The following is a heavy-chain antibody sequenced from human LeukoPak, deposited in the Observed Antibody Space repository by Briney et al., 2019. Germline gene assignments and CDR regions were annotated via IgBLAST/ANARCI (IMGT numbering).Heavy chain of an antibody. CDR3: ASRQTSIAVAGDWFDP. CDR1: GYTFTAYY. D-gene: IGHD6-19*01. CDR2: IIPIFDTA. V-gene: IGHV1-69*06. J-gene: IGHJ5*02. Sequence: SVKVSCKSSGYTFTAYYIHWVRQAPGQGLEWMGGIIPIFDTANYAQRFQGRVTITADKSTSTAYMELSSLRSEDTAVYYCASRQTSIAVAGDWFDPWGQGTLVTVSS.